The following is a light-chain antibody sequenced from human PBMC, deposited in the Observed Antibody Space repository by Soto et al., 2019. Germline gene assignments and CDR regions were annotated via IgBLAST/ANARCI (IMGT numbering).Light chain of an antibody. CDR3: CSYTSDITPYV. CDR1: SSDIGGHND. V-gene: IGLV2-14*01. J-gene: IGLJ1*01. Sequence: QSVLTQPASVSGSPGQSITISCTGTSSDIGGHNDVSWYQQQHPGKAPKLLIYGVTNRPSGVSNRFSGSKSGNTASLTISGLQAEDEADYYCCSYTSDITPYVFGTGTKVIVL. CDR2: GVT.